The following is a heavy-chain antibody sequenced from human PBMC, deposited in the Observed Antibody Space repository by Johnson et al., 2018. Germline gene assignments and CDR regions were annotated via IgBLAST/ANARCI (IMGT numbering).Heavy chain of an antibody. Sequence: QVQLVQSGGGVVQPGRSLRLSCAASGFTFNNYAMHWVRQAPGKGLEWVAVISYDGSDNYYADSVKGRFTISRDNSKNTLYLQMNSLRAEDTAVYYCTIVVVIKDAFDIWGQGTMVTVSS. D-gene: IGHD3-22*01. CDR1: GFTFNNYA. V-gene: IGHV3-30-3*01. CDR3: TIVVVIKDAFDI. CDR2: ISYDGSDN. J-gene: IGHJ3*02.